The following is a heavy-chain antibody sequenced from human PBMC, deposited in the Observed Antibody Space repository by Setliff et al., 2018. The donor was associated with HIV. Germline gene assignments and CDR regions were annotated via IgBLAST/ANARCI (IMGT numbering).Heavy chain of an antibody. CDR3: ARRPYYDSWSGHQAFDI. D-gene: IGHD3-3*01. CDR2: IYPYDSDT. J-gene: IGHJ3*02. CDR1: GYSFTNYW. Sequence: PGESLKISCKGSGYSFTNYWIGWVRQMPGKGLEWMGIIYPYDSDTRYSPSFQGQVIISADKSISTAYVQWSGLKASDTAMYYCARRPYYDSWSGHQAFDIWGQGTMVTVSS. V-gene: IGHV5-51*01.